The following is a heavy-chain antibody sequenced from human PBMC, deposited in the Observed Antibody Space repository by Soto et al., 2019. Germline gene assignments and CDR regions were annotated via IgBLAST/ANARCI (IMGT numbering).Heavy chain of an antibody. CDR1: GGSFSSGDYY. CDR2: IYYTGST. J-gene: IGHJ6*02. D-gene: IGHD4-17*01. Sequence: SETLSLTCTVSGGSFSSGDYYWSWVRQPPGKGLEWIGYIYYTGSTFNNPSLKGRVSISIDTSKTQFSLKLSSVTAADTAVYYCARIHFGDEPSYYYYGMDVWGQGTTVTVSS. V-gene: IGHV4-30-4*01. CDR3: ARIHFGDEPSYYYYGMDV.